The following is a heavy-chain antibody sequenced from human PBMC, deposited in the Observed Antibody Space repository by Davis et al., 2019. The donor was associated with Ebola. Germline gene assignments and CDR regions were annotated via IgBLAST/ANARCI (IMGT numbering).Heavy chain of an antibody. Sequence: PSETLSLTCTVSGGSISSSSYYWGWIRQPPGKGLEWIGSIYYSGSTNYNPSLKSRVTISVDTSKNQFSLKLSSVTAADTAVYYCARRRDYFDYWGQGTLVTVSS. V-gene: IGHV4-39*07. CDR2: IYYSGST. J-gene: IGHJ4*02. CDR3: ARRRDYFDY. CDR1: GGSISSSSYY.